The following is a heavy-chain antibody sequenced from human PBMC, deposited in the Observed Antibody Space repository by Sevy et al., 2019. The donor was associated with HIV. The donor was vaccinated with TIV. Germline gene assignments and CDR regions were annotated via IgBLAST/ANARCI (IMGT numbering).Heavy chain of an antibody. CDR2: FSSSGSTI. Sequence: GGSLRLSCAASGFTFSSYEMNWVRQAPGKGLEWVSYFSSSGSTIYYADSVKGRFTISRDNAKNSLYLQMNSLRAEDTAVYYCVSSGWLPFDYWGQGTLVTVSS. J-gene: IGHJ4*02. CDR3: VSSGWLPFDY. V-gene: IGHV3-48*03. D-gene: IGHD6-19*01. CDR1: GFTFSSYE.